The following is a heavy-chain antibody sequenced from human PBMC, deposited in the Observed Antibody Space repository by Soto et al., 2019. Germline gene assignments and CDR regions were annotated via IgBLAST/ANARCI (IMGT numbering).Heavy chain of an antibody. D-gene: IGHD3-3*01. V-gene: IGHV1-69*01. Sequence: QVQLVQSGAEVKKPGSSVKVSCKSSGGTFSTYGFFWVRQAPGQGLEWMGGIIPIFGTTNYAQKFQDRVTIKTDESTRAVYVELSSAKSEDPAVSYWARGGAGVIYSPPGIVTRVQGTLVTVSA. CDR3: ARGGAGVIYSPPGIVT. CDR1: GGTFSTYG. J-gene: IGHJ4*02. CDR2: IIPIFGTT.